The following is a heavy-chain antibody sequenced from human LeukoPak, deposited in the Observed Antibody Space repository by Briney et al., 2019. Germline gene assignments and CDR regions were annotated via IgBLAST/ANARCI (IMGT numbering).Heavy chain of an antibody. Sequence: GGSLRLSCAASGFTVSSNYMSWVRQAPGKGLEWVANIKQDGSEKYYVDSVKGRFTISRDNAKNSLYLQMNSLRAEDTAVYYCARDYLLDYWGQGTLVTVSS. CDR1: GFTVSSNY. V-gene: IGHV3-7*01. CDR3: ARDYLLDY. J-gene: IGHJ4*02. CDR2: IKQDGSEK.